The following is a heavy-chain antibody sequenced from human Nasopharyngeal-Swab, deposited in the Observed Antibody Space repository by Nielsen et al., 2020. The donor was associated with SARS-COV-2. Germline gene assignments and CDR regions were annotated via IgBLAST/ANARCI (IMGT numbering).Heavy chain of an antibody. V-gene: IGHV3-30-3*01. CDR3: ASTPLDSSGYYYACHY. D-gene: IGHD3-22*01. J-gene: IGHJ4*02. CDR2: ISYDGSNK. Sequence: SLKISCAASGFTFSRYTMHWVRQAPGKGLEWVAVISYDGSNKYYADSVKGRFTISRDISKNTLYLQMNSLRAEDTAVFYCASTPLDSSGYYYACHYWGRGTRVTVSS. CDR1: GFTFSRYT.